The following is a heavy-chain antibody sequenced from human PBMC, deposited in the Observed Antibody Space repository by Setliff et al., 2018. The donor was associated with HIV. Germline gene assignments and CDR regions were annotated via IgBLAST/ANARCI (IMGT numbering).Heavy chain of an antibody. V-gene: IGHV1-69-2*01. J-gene: IGHJ5*02. CDR2: VDPEDNNP. CDR3: ETDDYYGSGTHWRGVP. Sequence: KVSCKASGFTFTDFYFHWVQQAPGKGLEWVGRVDPEDNNPTYAEKFRDRVTISADTSTNTAYLELRSLRSEDTAVYYCETDDYYGSGTHWRGVPWGQGTLVTVSS. D-gene: IGHD3-10*01. CDR1: GFTFTDFY.